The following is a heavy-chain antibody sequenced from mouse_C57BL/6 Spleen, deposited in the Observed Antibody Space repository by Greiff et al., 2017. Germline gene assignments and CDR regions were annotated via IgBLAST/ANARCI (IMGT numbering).Heavy chain of an antibody. Sequence: EVQLQQSGPELVKPGASVKMYCKASGYTFTDYNMHWVKQSHGKSLEWIGYINPNNGGTSYNQKFKGKATLTVNKSSSTAYMELRSLTSEDSAVYYCAREGDWVFDYWGQGTTLTVSS. V-gene: IGHV1-22*01. CDR1: GYTFTDYN. J-gene: IGHJ2*01. CDR2: INPNNGGT. D-gene: IGHD4-1*01. CDR3: AREGDWVFDY.